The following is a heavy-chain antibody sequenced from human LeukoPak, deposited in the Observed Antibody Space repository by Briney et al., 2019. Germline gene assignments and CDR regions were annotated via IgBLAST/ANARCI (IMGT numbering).Heavy chain of an antibody. CDR1: GFTFSSYS. CDR2: ISSSSSYI. Sequence: GGSLRLSCAASGFTFSSYSMNWVRQAPGKGLEWVSSISSSSSYIYYADSVKGRFTISRDNAKNSLYLQMSSLRAEDTAVYYCARDRMATIDSFDIWGQGTMVTVSS. CDR3: ARDRMATIDSFDI. J-gene: IGHJ3*02. V-gene: IGHV3-21*01. D-gene: IGHD5-24*01.